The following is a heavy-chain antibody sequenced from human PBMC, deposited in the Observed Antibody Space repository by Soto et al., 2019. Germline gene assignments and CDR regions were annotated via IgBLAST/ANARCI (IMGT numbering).Heavy chain of an antibody. J-gene: IGHJ4*02. CDR3: AKMSSENYYDPVFS. V-gene: IGHV3-11*01. CDR1: GFIFSDYY. Sequence: QVQLVESGGGLVRTSGSLKIACVGSGFIFSDYYMTWVRQAPGKGLEWVAYISSSGNTVYYADSVKGRFTISRDNAKNSVYLQMNSRRAEDTALYFCAKMSSENYYDPVFSWGQGTLVTVSS. D-gene: IGHD3-22*01. CDR2: ISSSGNTV.